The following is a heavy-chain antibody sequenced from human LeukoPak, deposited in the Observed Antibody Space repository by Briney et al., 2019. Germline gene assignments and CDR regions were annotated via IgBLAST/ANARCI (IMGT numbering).Heavy chain of an antibody. J-gene: IGHJ4*02. CDR3: ARDLSGSYSFDY. Sequence: GGSLRLSCVVSGFTLSSYAMHWVRQAPGKGLEYVSGINVARTTTNYANSVKGRFTISRDISNTTLYLQMGSLRAEDMAVYYCARDLSGSYSFDYWGQATLVTVSS. CDR2: INVARTTT. V-gene: IGHV3-64*01. D-gene: IGHD1-26*01. CDR1: GFTLSSYA.